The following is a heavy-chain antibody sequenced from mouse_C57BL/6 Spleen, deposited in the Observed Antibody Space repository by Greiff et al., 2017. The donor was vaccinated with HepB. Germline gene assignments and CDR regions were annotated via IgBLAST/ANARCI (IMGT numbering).Heavy chain of an antibody. J-gene: IGHJ4*01. CDR2: ISDGGSYT. V-gene: IGHV5-4*03. Sequence: EVQLVESGGGLVKPGGSLKLSCAASGFTFSSYAMSWVRQTPEKRLEWVATISDGGSYTYYPDNVKGRFTISRDNAKNNLYLQMSHLKSEDTAMYHCARRGSSRYYAMDYWGQGTSVTVSS. D-gene: IGHD1-1*01. CDR3: ARRGSSRYYAMDY. CDR1: GFTFSSYA.